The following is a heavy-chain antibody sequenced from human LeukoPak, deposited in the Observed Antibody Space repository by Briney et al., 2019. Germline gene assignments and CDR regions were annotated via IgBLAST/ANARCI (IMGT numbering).Heavy chain of an antibody. V-gene: IGHV4-61*08. CDR1: GGSISSGGYY. D-gene: IGHD5-18*01. CDR3: ARDRDTAILPTGFDP. CDR2: IYYSGST. Sequence: PSETLSLTCTVSGGSISSGGYYWSWIRQHPGKGLEWIGYIYYSGSTNYNPSLKSRVTISVDTSKNQFSLKLSSVTAADTAVYYCARDRDTAILPTGFDPWGQGTLVTVSS. J-gene: IGHJ5*02.